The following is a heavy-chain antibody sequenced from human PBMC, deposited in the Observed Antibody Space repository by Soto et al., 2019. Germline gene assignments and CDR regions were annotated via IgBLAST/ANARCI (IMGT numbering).Heavy chain of an antibody. CDR2: ISAYNGNT. Sequence: GASVKVSCKASGYTFTSYGISWVRQAPGQGLEWMGWISAYNGNTSYAQKLQGRVTMTRNTSISTAYMELSSLRSEDTAVYYCARQYSGYDFRDAFDIWGQGTMVTVSS. CDR3: ARQYSGYDFRDAFDI. J-gene: IGHJ3*02. D-gene: IGHD5-12*01. CDR1: GYTFTSYG. V-gene: IGHV1-18*01.